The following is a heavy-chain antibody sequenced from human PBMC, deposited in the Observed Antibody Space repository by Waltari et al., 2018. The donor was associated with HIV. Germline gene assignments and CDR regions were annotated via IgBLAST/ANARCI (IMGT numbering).Heavy chain of an antibody. D-gene: IGHD1-26*01. V-gene: IGHV1-2*02. Sequence: QVQLVQSGAEVKKPGASVKVSCKASGYTFIGYYLHWVRQAPGQGLEWMGWINPNSGGTNYAQKSQGRVTMTRDTSISTAYMELSRLRSDDTAVYYCARGTYGVGAPGSVRCFDYWGQGTLVTVSS. CDR1: GYTFIGYY. CDR3: ARGTYGVGAPGSVRCFDY. CDR2: INPNSGGT. J-gene: IGHJ4*02.